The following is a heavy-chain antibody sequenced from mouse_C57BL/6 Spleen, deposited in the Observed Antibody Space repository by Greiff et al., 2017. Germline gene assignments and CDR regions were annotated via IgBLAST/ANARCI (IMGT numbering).Heavy chain of an antibody. D-gene: IGHD1-1*01. CDR1: GYAFTNYL. J-gene: IGHJ2*01. V-gene: IGHV1-54*01. CDR2: INPGSGGT. Sequence: VQLQQSGAELVRPGTSVKVSCKASGYAFTNYLIEWVKQRPGQGLEWIGVINPGSGGTKYNEKFKGKATLTADKSSSTAYMQLSSLTSKDSAVYFCAGWRYGSSLDYWGHGTTLTVAS. CDR3: AGWRYGSSLDY.